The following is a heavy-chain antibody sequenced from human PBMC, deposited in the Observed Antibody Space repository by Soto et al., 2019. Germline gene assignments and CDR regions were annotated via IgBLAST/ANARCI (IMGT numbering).Heavy chain of an antibody. D-gene: IGHD5-12*01. Sequence: GGSLRLSCAASGFTFHDFTMHWVRQAPGKGLEWVSLISWDGATAYYADSVKGRFTVSRDNHKNSVYLRMTSLRPEDTALYYCVKDGPSGRWLEFYFDFWGRGTLVTVSS. J-gene: IGHJ4*02. V-gene: IGHV3-43*01. CDR2: ISWDGATA. CDR1: GFTFHDFT. CDR3: VKDGPSGRWLEFYFDF.